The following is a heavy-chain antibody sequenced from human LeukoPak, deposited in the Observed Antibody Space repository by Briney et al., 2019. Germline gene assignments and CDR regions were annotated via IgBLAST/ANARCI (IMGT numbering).Heavy chain of an antibody. J-gene: IGHJ1*01. D-gene: IGHD6-19*01. CDR2: INPNSGVT. Sequence: GSVKVSCKASGYTFTGYYIHWVRQAPGQGLEWMGWINPNSGVTNYAQTFQGRVTMTRDTSISTAYMELSRLTSDDTAVYYCARRGAVPVEYLQYWGQGTLVTVSS. CDR3: ARRGAVPVEYLQY. V-gene: IGHV1-2*02. CDR1: GYTFTGYY.